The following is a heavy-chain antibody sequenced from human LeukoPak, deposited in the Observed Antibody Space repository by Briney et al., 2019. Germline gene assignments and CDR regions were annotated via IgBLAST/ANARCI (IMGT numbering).Heavy chain of an antibody. CDR2: ISTYNGNT. Sequence: ASVKVSCKASSYTFPNYAISWVRQAPGQGLEWMGWISTYNGNTNYAQKFQGSVTMTRDSSTSTAYMELRSLRSDDTAVYYCAREANYDDTPDAFDIWGQGTMVTVSS. V-gene: IGHV1-18*01. CDR1: SYTFPNYA. J-gene: IGHJ3*02. D-gene: IGHD3-22*01. CDR3: AREANYDDTPDAFDI.